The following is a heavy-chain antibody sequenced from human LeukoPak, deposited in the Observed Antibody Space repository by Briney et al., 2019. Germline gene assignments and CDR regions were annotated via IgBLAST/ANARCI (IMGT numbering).Heavy chain of an antibody. CDR2: IYPGDSDT. Sequence: GESLKISCKGSGYSFTIHWIGWVRQMPGKGLEWMGMIYPGDSDTRYSPSFQGQVTISADKSISTSSLQWSGLQASHTAMYYCARRHYDFWRGYNISYFVYWGRRTLVTVFS. J-gene: IGHJ4*02. CDR3: ARRHYDFWRGYNISYFVY. V-gene: IGHV5-51*01. CDR1: GYSFTIHW. D-gene: IGHD3-3*01.